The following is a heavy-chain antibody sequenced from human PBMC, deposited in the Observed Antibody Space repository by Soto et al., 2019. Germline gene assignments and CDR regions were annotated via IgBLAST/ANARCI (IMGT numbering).Heavy chain of an antibody. J-gene: IGHJ4*02. Sequence: QVQLVESGGGVVQPGRSLRLSCAASGFTFSSYAMHWVRQAPGKGLEWVAVISYDGSNKYYADSVKGRFTISRDNSKNTLYLQMNSLRAEDTAVYYCAREVYDSFDSWGQGTLVTVSS. CDR3: AREVYDSFDS. CDR2: ISYDGSNK. CDR1: GFTFSSYA. D-gene: IGHD5-12*01. V-gene: IGHV3-30-3*01.